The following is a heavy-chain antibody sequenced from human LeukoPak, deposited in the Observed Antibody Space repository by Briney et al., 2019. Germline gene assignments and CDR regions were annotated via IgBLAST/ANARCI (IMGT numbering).Heavy chain of an antibody. CDR3: ARDREAGTNYYYYMDV. Sequence: SETLSLTCAVYGGSFSGYYWSWIRQPPGKGLEWIGEINHSGSTNYNPSLKSRVTISVDTSKNQFSLKLSSVTAADTAVYYCARDREAGTNYYYYMDVWGKGTTVTISS. CDR1: GGSFSGYY. V-gene: IGHV4-34*01. CDR2: INHSGST. J-gene: IGHJ6*03. D-gene: IGHD6-19*01.